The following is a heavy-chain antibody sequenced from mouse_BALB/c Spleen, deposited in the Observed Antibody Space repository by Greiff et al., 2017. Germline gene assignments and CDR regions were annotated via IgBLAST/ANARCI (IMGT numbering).Heavy chain of an antibody. CDR2: IYPGNSDT. Sequence: EVQLQQSGTVLARPGASVKMSCKASGYSFTSYWMHWVKQRPGQGLEWIGAIYPGNSDTSYNQKFKGKAKLTAVTSASTAYMELSSLTNEDSAVYYCTRSGYGNYLAWFAYWGQGTLVTVS. D-gene: IGHD2-10*02. V-gene: IGHV1-5*01. J-gene: IGHJ3*01. CDR3: TRSGYGNYLAWFAY. CDR1: GYSFTSYW.